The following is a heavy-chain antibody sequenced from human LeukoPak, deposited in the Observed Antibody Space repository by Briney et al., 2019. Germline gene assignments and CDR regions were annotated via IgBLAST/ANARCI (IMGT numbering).Heavy chain of an antibody. J-gene: IGHJ4*02. V-gene: IGHV3-23*01. CDR1: RFTFTIFA. Sequence: GGSLRLSCAASRFTFTIFAMSGGRDAPGGGVECGSAIFGSVGSTYYADSVKGRFTISRENSKNTLYLQMNSLRAEDTAVYYCAKDQDAKFMVRGVFDYWGQGTLVTVSS. CDR2: IFGSVGST. D-gene: IGHD3-10*01. CDR3: AKDQDAKFMVRGVFDY.